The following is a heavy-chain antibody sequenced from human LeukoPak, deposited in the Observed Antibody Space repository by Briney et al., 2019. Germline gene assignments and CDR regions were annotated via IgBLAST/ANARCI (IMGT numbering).Heavy chain of an antibody. CDR1: GFTVSSNY. CDR2: IYSGGST. D-gene: IGHD2-2*01. J-gene: IGHJ6*02. CDR3: AREIVVPAAMGTSDYYGMDV. Sequence: PGGSLRLSCAASGFTVSSNYMSWVRQAPGKGLEWVSVIYSGGSTYYADSVKGRFTISRDNSKNTLYLQMNSLRAEDTAVYYCAREIVVPAAMGTSDYYGMDVWGQGTTVTVSS. V-gene: IGHV3-53*01.